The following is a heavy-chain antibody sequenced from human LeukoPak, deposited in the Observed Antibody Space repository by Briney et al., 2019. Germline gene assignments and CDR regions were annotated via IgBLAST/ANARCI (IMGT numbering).Heavy chain of an antibody. CDR3: ASGWCGSGSCYDY. D-gene: IGHD3-10*01. V-gene: IGHV5-51*01. J-gene: IGHJ4*02. CDR1: GYSFTSYW. Sequence: GESLKIPCKGSGYSFTSYWIGWVRQMPGKGLEWMGITYPGDSDTRYSPSFQGQVTISADKSISTAYLQWSSLKASDTAMYYCASGWCGSGSCYDYWGQGTLVTVSS. CDR2: TYPGDSDT.